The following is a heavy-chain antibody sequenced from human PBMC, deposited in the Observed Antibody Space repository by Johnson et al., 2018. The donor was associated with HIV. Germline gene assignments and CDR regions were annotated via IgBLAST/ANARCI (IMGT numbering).Heavy chain of an antibody. Sequence: QVQLVESGGGVVQPGGSLRLSCAASGFTFSDYYMSWIRQAPGKGLEWVAVISYDGSNKYYADSVKGRFTISRDNSKNTLYLQMNSLRAEDTAVYYCARAYYDSGGYYPHAFHVWGQGTMVTVSS. CDR2: ISYDGSNK. CDR3: ARAYYDSGGYYPHAFHV. D-gene: IGHD3-22*01. V-gene: IGHV3-30*03. J-gene: IGHJ3*01. CDR1: GFTFSDYY.